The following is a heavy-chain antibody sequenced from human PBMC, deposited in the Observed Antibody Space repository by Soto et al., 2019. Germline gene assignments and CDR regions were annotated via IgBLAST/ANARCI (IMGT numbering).Heavy chain of an antibody. D-gene: IGHD3-22*01. Sequence: SETLSLTCTVSGGSISSYYWSWIRQPPGKGLEWIGYIYYSGSTNYNPSLKSRVTISVDTSKNQFSLKLSSVTAADTAVYCCARFPHDDSSGYYYWIWFDPWGQGTLVTVSS. CDR1: GGSISSYY. V-gene: IGHV4-59*01. J-gene: IGHJ5*02. CDR3: ARFPHDDSSGYYYWIWFDP. CDR2: IYYSGST.